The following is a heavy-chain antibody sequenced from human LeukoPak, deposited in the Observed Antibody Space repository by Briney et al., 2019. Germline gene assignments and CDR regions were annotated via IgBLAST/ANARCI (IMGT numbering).Heavy chain of an antibody. CDR2: ISSSSSYI. V-gene: IGHV3-21*04. D-gene: IGHD2-2*01. CDR3: AKSEYQLPHTYYFDY. CDR1: GFTFSSYS. J-gene: IGHJ4*02. Sequence: PGGSLRLSCAASGFTFSSYSMNWVRQAPGKGLEWVSSISSSSSYIYYADSVKGRFTISRDNAKNSLYLQMNSLRAEDTAVYYCAKSEYQLPHTYYFDYWGQGTLVTVSS.